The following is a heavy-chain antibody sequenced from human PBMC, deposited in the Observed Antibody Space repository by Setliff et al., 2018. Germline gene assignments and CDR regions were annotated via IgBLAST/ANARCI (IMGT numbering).Heavy chain of an antibody. V-gene: IGHV4-59*11. J-gene: IGHJ3*02. D-gene: IGHD3-3*01. Sequence: ETLSLTCSVSGGSIDSHYWSLIRQPPGKGLEWIGSIYYSGNTNYNPSLKSRVTISIDTSKNQFSLKLSSVTAADTAVYHCARGKTFFGAFIRAFDIWGQGRMVTVSS. CDR1: GGSIDSHY. CDR3: ARGKTFFGAFIRAFDI. CDR2: IYYSGNT.